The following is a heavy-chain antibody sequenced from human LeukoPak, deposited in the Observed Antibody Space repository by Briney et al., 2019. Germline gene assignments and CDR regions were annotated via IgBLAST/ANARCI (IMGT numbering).Heavy chain of an antibody. Sequence: GGSLRLSCAASGFTFSSYAMSWVRQAPGKGLEWVSGISGSGGSTYYADSVKGRFTISRDNSKNTLYLQMNSLRAEDTAVYYCAKYGSGYYDSSGYYFDYWGQGTPVTVSS. D-gene: IGHD3-22*01. CDR3: AKYGSGYYDSSGYYFDY. CDR2: ISGSGGST. V-gene: IGHV3-23*01. CDR1: GFTFSSYA. J-gene: IGHJ4*02.